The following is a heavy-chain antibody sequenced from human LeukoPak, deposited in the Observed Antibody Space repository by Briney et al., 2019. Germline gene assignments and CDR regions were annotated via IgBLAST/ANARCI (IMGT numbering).Heavy chain of an antibody. J-gene: IGHJ4*02. V-gene: IGHV3-66*01. CDR3: ARGMNYSYGYDY. CDR1: GFTFGDYA. D-gene: IGHD5-18*01. Sequence: GGSLRLSCTASGFTFGDYAMSWVRQAPGKGLEWVSVIYSGGSTYYADSVKGRFTISRDNSKNTLYLQMNSLRAEDTAVYYCARGMNYSYGYDYWGQGTLVTVSS. CDR2: IYSGGST.